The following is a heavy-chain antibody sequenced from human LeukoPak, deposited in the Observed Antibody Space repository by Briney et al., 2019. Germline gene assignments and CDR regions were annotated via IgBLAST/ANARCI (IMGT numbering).Heavy chain of an antibody. D-gene: IGHD2-2*01. J-gene: IGHJ4*02. CDR2: IRGSGGST. Sequence: GVSLRLSCAASGFTFSSYAMSGVRQAPGKGLECVSAIRGSGGSTFYADSVKGRFTISRDNSKNALHLQMNSLRVEDTAVYYCAKYGPCGSIRCYRYFDYWGQGTLVTVSS. CDR3: AKYGPCGSIRCYRYFDY. CDR1: GFTFSSYA. V-gene: IGHV3-23*01.